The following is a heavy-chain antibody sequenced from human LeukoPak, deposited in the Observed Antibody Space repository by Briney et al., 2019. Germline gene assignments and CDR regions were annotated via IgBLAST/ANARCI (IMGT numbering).Heavy chain of an antibody. CDR2: ISSSSSYT. J-gene: IGHJ4*02. CDR3: ARGLYRGYSGYDHFDF. CDR1: GFTFSNYN. Sequence: GGSLILSCAASGFTFSNYNMNWVRQAPGKGLEWVSFISSSSSYTYYADAVKGRFTISRDNAKNSLYLQMSSLRAEDTAVYYCARGLYRGYSGYDHFDFWGQGTLGTVSS. V-gene: IGHV3-21*01. D-gene: IGHD5-12*01.